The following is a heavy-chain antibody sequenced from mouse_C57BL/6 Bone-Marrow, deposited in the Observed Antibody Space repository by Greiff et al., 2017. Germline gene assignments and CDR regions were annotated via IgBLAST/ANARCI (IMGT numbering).Heavy chain of an antibody. D-gene: IGHD2-4*01. V-gene: IGHV5-4*01. CDR2: ISDGGSYT. CDR3: SRDRDYDAWFAY. CDR1: GFTFSSYA. J-gene: IGHJ3*01. Sequence: EVNVVESGGGLVKPGGSLKLSCAASGFTFSSYAMSWVRQTPEKRLEWVATISDGGSYTYYPDNVKGRFTMSRDNAKNNLYLQMSHLKSEDTAMFYCSRDRDYDAWFAYWGQGTLVTVSA.